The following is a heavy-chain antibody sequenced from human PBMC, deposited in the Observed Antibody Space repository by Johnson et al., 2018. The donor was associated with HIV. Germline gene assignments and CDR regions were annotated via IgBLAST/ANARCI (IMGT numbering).Heavy chain of an antibody. CDR1: GFTVSSNY. V-gene: IGHV3-53*01. J-gene: IGHJ3*02. CDR2: SWNSGSV. Sequence: VQLVESGGGLIQPGGSLRLSCAASGFTVSSNYMSWVRQAPGKGLEWVSGISWNSGSVRYADSVKGRFTISRDNAKNALFLQMNSLRAEDTAVYYCARGFDAFDIWGQGTMVTVSS. CDR3: ARGFDAFDI.